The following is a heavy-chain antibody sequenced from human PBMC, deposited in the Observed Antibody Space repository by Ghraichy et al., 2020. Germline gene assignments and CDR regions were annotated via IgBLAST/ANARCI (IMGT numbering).Heavy chain of an antibody. V-gene: IGHV1-18*01. CDR1: GYTFTSYG. Sequence: ASVKVSCKASGYTFTSYGISWVRQAPGQGLEWMGWISAYNGNTNYAQKLQGRVTMTTDTSTSTAYMELRSLRSDDTAVYYCARDRGITIFVEPPPPNFDYWGQRTLVTVSS. CDR3: ARDRGITIFVEPPPPNFDY. J-gene: IGHJ4*02. D-gene: IGHD3-3*01. CDR2: ISAYNGNT.